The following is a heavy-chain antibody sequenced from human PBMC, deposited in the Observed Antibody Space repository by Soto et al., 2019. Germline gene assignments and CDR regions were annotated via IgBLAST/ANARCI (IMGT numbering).Heavy chain of an antibody. CDR2: IIPILGIA. CDR1: GGTFSSYT. D-gene: IGHD5-12*01. J-gene: IGHJ4*02. Sequence: SVKVSCKASGGTFSSYTISWVRQAPGQGLEWMGRIIPILGIANYAQRFQGRVTVTADKSTSTAYMELSSLRSEDTAVYYCARDPPGVATISDDYWGQGTLVTVSS. CDR3: ARDPPGVATISDDY. V-gene: IGHV1-69*04.